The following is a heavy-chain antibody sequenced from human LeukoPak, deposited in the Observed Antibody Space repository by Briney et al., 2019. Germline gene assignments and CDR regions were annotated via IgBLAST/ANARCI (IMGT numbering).Heavy chain of an antibody. D-gene: IGHD6-19*01. Sequence: AASVKVSCKTSGYTFTSYAMHWVRQAPGQRLEWMGWINAGNGNTKYSQKFQGRVTITRDTSASTAYMELSSLRSEDTAVYYCARDRLGDKSSGWDYWGQGTLVTVSS. J-gene: IGHJ4*02. CDR1: GYTFTSYA. CDR2: INAGNGNT. V-gene: IGHV1-3*01. CDR3: ARDRLGDKSSGWDY.